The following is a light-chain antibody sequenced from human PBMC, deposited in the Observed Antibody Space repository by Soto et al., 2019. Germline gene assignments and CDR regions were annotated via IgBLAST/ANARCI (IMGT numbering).Light chain of an antibody. CDR1: CSDVGGYNY. CDR3: SSYTGSSTPV. J-gene: IGLJ3*02. Sequence: QSALTQPASVSGSPGQSITISCTGTCSDVGGYNYVSWYQHHPGKAPKLMIYEVSNRPSGVSNRFSGSKSGNTASLTISGLQAEDEADYYCSSYTGSSTPVFGGGTKVTVL. V-gene: IGLV2-14*01. CDR2: EVS.